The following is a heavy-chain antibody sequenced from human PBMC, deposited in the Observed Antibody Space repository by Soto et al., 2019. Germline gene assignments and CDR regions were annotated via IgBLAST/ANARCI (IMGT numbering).Heavy chain of an antibody. V-gene: IGHV3-21*01. CDR3: ARGGVQWELPRHYYGMDV. J-gene: IGHJ6*02. CDR2: ISSSSSYI. Sequence: GGSLRLSCAASGFTFNIYAMGWVRQSPGKGLEWVSSISSSSSYIYYVDSVKGRFTISRDNAKNSLYLQMNSLRAEDTAVYYSARGGVQWELPRHYYGMDVWGQGTTVTVSS. CDR1: GFTFNIYA. D-gene: IGHD1-26*01.